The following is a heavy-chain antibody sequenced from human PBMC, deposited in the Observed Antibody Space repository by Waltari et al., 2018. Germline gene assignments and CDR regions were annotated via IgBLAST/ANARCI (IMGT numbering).Heavy chain of an antibody. CDR3: GRARVQGVKYLDY. D-gene: IGHD3-10*01. V-gene: IGHV3-74*01. CDR1: GFTFSTYW. Sequence: DVQLVESGGGLVQPGGSLRLSCAASGFTFSTYWMHWGRHGPGTGLRWDCGIDSEGTGTSDEECVRDRFTISRDNAKYTQYMQVNSVGDENTGVYYCGRARVQGVKYLDYWGRGTLVTVSS. CDR2: IDSEGTGT. J-gene: IGHJ4*02.